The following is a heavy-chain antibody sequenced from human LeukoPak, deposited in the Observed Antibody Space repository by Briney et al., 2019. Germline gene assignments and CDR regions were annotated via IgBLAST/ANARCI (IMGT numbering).Heavy chain of an antibody. V-gene: IGHV4-59*11. D-gene: IGHD4-17*01. J-gene: IGHJ3*02. CDR3: AGDPTTVTKGLDI. CDR1: GDSMNSHY. Sequence: SETLSLTCTVSGDSMNSHYWSWIRQPPGKGLEWIGYISYIGSTNYNPSLKSRVTISVDTSKNQFSLRLSSVTAADTAVYYCAGDPTTVTKGLDIWGQGTVVTVSS. CDR2: ISYIGST.